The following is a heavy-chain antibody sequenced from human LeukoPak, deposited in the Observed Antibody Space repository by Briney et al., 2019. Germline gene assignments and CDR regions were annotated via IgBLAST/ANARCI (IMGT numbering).Heavy chain of an antibody. D-gene: IGHD6-13*01. V-gene: IGHV4-61*01. CDR2: IYYSGST. CDR1: GGSVSSGSYY. J-gene: IGHJ4*02. CDR3: ARAYSSSWSPYLDY. Sequence: SETLSLTCTVSGGSVSSGSYYWSWIRQPPGKGLEWIGYIYYSGSTNYNPSLKSRVTISVDTSKNQFSLKLSSVTAADTAVYYYARAYSSSWSPYLDYWGQGTLVTVSS.